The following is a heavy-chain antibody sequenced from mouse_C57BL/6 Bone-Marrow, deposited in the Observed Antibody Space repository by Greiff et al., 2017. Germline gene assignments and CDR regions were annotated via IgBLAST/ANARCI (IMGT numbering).Heavy chain of an antibody. D-gene: IGHD2-3*01. V-gene: IGHV3-1*01. CDR3: AREIYDGYWYFDV. CDR2: ISYSGST. CDR1: GYSITSGYD. J-gene: IGHJ1*03. Sequence: EVQLKESGPGMVKPSQSLSLTCTVTGYSITSGYDWHWIRHFPGNKLEWMGYISYSGSTNYNPSLKSRISITHDTSKNHFFLKLNSVTTEDTATYYCAREIYDGYWYFDVWGTGTTVTVSS.